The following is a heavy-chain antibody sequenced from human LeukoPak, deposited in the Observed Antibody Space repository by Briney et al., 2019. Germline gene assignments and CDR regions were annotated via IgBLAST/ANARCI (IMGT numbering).Heavy chain of an antibody. D-gene: IGHD3-10*01. CDR3: ARKKGVPFDP. Sequence: SETLSLTCAVYGGSFSGYYWSWIRQPPGKGLEWIGEINHSGSTNYNPSLKSRVTISVDTSKNQFSLKLSSVTAADTAVYYCARKKGVPFDPWGQGTLVTVSS. CDR1: GGSFSGYY. V-gene: IGHV4-34*01. CDR2: INHSGST. J-gene: IGHJ5*02.